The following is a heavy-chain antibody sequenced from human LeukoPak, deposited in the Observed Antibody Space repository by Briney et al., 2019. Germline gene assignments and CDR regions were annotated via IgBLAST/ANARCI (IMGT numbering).Heavy chain of an antibody. Sequence: ASVKVSCKASGYTLTELSMHWVRQAPGKGLEWMGGFDPEDGETIYAQKFQGGVTMTEDTSTDTAYMELSSLRSEDTAVYYCAALTPPDTAMASYYYGMDVWGQGTTVTVSS. CDR2: FDPEDGET. V-gene: IGHV1-24*01. CDR1: GYTLTELS. J-gene: IGHJ6*02. D-gene: IGHD5-18*01. CDR3: AALTPPDTAMASYYYGMDV.